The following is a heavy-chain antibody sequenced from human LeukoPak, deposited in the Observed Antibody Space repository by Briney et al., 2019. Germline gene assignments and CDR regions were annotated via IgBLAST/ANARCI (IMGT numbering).Heavy chain of an antibody. V-gene: IGHV4-30-4*01. CDR1: GGSINSGGYY. Sequence: SQTLSLTCTVSGGSINSGGYYWSWIRQPPGKGLEWIGYIYYSGSTYYNPSLKSRVTISVDTSKNQFSLKLSSVTAADTAVYYCARANATYYDFWSGYYLQPLYGMDVWGQGTTVTVSS. CDR3: ARANATYYDFWSGYYLQPLYGMDV. CDR2: IYYSGST. D-gene: IGHD3-3*01. J-gene: IGHJ6*02.